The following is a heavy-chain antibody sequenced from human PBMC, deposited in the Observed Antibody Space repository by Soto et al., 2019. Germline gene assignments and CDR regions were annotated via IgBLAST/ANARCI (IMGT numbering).Heavy chain of an antibody. Sequence: GESLKISCKGPEYTFTHHWIGWVRQMPGRGLEWMAIIYPYDSDSKYSPSFQGQVTISADKSIRTAYLQWSSLKASDTAMYFCVRLSKYPSKDLSYHYFSMDVWGLGTTVTVSS. CDR1: EYTFTHHW. V-gene: IGHV5-51*01. CDR3: VRLSKYPSKDLSYHYFSMDV. CDR2: IYPYDSDS. D-gene: IGHD2-15*01. J-gene: IGHJ6*03.